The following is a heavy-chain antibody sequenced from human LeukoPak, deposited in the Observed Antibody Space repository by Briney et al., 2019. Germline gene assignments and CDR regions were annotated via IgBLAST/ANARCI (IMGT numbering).Heavy chain of an antibody. D-gene: IGHD4-11*01. V-gene: IGHV1-18*01. CDR1: GYTFTSYG. CDR2: ISAYNGNT. Sequence: ASVKVPCKASGYTFTSYGISWVRQAPGQGLEWMGWISAYNGNTIYAQKLLGRVTMTTDTSTSTAYLELRSLRSDDTAVYYCARVTTLLDYWGQGTLVTVSS. J-gene: IGHJ4*02. CDR3: ARVTTLLDY.